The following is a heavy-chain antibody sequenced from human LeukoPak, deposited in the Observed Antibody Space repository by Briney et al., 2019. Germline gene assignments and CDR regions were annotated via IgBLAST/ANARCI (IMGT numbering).Heavy chain of an antibody. CDR2: IYYTGSA. Sequence: KSSQTLSLTCTVSGGSISSGGYYWSWIRQFPGKGLEWIGYIYYTGSAYYNPSLESRVTISVDTSKNQFSLKLSSVTAADTAVYYCARDRVVVTRQHYYYYGMDVWGQGTTVTVSS. V-gene: IGHV4-31*03. D-gene: IGHD2-21*02. CDR1: GGSISSGGYY. J-gene: IGHJ6*02. CDR3: ARDRVVVTRQHYYYYGMDV.